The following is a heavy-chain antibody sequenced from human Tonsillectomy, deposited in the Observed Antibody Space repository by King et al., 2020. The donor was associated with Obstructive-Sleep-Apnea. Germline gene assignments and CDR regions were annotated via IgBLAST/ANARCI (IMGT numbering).Heavy chain of an antibody. Sequence: VQLVESGAEVKKPGASVKVSCKASGHTFRNYDFSWVRQAPGQGLEWMGWISVYNGNTNYAQKLQGRVTMTTDTSTSTAYMELRSLRSDDTAVYYCARVEIAPTYNWFDPWGQGTLVTVSS. D-gene: IGHD6-13*01. CDR1: GHTFRNYD. J-gene: IGHJ5*02. V-gene: IGHV1-18*04. CDR2: ISVYNGNT. CDR3: ARVEIAPTYNWFDP.